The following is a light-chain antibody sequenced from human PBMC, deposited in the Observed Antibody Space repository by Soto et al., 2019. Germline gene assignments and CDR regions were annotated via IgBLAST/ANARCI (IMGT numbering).Light chain of an antibody. J-gene: IGKJ1*01. CDR3: QQYGSSPPT. CDR2: GAS. CDR1: QSVSSSY. Sequence: EIVLTQSPGTLSLSPGERATLSCRASQSVSSSYLAWYQQKPGQAPRLLIYGASSRATGIPDGFSGSGSGTYFTLTISRLAPEDFAVYYCQQYGSSPPTFGQGTKVDIK. V-gene: IGKV3-20*01.